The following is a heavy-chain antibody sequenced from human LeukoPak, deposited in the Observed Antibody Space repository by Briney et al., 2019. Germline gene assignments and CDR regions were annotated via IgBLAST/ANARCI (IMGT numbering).Heavy chain of an antibody. V-gene: IGHV4-34*01. CDR1: GGSFSGYY. Sequence: SETLSLTCAVYGGSFSGYYWSWIRQPPGKVLEWIGEINHSGSTNYNPSLKSRVTISVDTSKNQFSLKLSSVTAADTAVYYCARGGEYPYYYYMDVWGKGTTVTVSS. D-gene: IGHD3-10*01. J-gene: IGHJ6*03. CDR3: ARGGEYPYYYYMDV. CDR2: INHSGST.